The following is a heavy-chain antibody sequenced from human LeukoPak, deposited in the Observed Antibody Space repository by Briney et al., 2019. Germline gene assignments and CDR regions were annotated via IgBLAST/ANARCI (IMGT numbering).Heavy chain of an antibody. CDR3: ARALAEGIAMI. D-gene: IGHD6-13*01. Sequence: PSETLSLTCTVSGGFISSYYWSWIRQPPGKGLEWIGYIYYSGSTNYNPSPKSRVTISVDTSKNQFSLKLSSVTAADTAVYYCARALAEGIAMIWGQGTMVTVSS. V-gene: IGHV4-59*01. CDR2: IYYSGST. J-gene: IGHJ3*02. CDR1: GGFISSYY.